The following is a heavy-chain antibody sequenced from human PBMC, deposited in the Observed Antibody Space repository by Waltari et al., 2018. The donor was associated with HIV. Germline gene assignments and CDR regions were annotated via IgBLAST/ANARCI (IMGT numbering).Heavy chain of an antibody. Sequence: QVQLVQSGAEVKKPGSSVKVSCKASGGTFSSYAISWVRQAPGQGLEWMGGIIPIFCTANYAQKFQGRVTITADKSTSTAYMELSSLRSEDTAVYYCARDLRRGTTTWGFDPWGQGTLVTVSS. CDR3: ARDLRRGTTTWGFDP. D-gene: IGHD7-27*01. V-gene: IGHV1-69*06. CDR1: GGTFSSYA. CDR2: IIPIFCTA. J-gene: IGHJ5*02.